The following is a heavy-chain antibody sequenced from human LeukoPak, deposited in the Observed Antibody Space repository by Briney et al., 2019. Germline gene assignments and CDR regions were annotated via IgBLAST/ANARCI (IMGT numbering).Heavy chain of an antibody. V-gene: IGHV3-43D*03. Sequence: GGSLRLSCTASGFTFDDYAMHWVRQAPGKGLEWVSLISWDGGSTYHADSVKGRFTISRDNSKNSLYLQMNSLRAEDTAVYYCAARASILGYCSSTSCPSGYWGQGTLVTVSS. J-gene: IGHJ4*02. CDR1: GFTFDDYA. CDR3: AARASILGYCSSTSCPSGY. CDR2: ISWDGGST. D-gene: IGHD2-2*01.